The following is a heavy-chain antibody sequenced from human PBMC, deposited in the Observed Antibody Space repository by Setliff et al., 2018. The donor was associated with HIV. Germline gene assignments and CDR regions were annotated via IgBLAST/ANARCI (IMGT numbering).Heavy chain of an antibody. J-gene: IGHJ1*01. Sequence: PGGSLRLSCAASGFSFSTYAMGWVRQAPGKGLEWVSTVGAVGSPKFYAESVKGRFTISKDNSKNTLYLQMNSLRAEDTAVYYCAQAQTSVSGSYYQYLQHWGQGTLVTVSS. V-gene: IGHV3-23*01. CDR2: VGAVGSPK. CDR1: GFSFSTYA. D-gene: IGHD3-10*01. CDR3: AQAQTSVSGSYYQYLQH.